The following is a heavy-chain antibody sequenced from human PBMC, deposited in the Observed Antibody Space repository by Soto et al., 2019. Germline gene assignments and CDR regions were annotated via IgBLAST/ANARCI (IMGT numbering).Heavy chain of an antibody. CDR1: GWSCIIAC. CDR2: INSDGSST. CDR3: ERAGYSYPS. V-gene: IGHV3-74*01. D-gene: IGHD3-10*01. Sequence: PWLCXWLSGSSGGWSCIIACGRLFRQAPGKGLVFVSRINSDGSSTSYAVSVKGRFTISRYNAKTTLYLHMHSLRAEDTAVYYSERAGYSYPSRG. J-gene: IGHJ1*01.